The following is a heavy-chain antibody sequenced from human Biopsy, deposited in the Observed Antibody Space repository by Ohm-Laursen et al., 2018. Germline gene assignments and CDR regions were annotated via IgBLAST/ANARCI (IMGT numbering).Heavy chain of an antibody. CDR2: INPNTGAT. CDR3: ARDRWPHVTLLGLVVFDF. Sequence: GASVKVSCKASGYTLTGYAMHWVRQAPGEGLEWIGLINPNTGATTYAQKFQGRVTMTRDTSISIAYMELRSLRSDDTAVYYCARDRWPHVTLLGLVVFDFWGQGTLVIVSS. J-gene: IGHJ4*02. V-gene: IGHV1-2*02. D-gene: IGHD3-3*01. CDR1: GYTLTGYA.